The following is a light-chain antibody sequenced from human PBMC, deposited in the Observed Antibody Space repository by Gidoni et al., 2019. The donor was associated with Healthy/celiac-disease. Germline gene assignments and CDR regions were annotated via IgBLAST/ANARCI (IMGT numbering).Light chain of an antibody. CDR2: GAS. CDR1: QSVSSSY. J-gene: IGKJ1*01. V-gene: IGKV3-20*01. Sequence: QSVSSSYLAWYQQKPGQAPRLLIYGASSRATGIPDRFSGSGSGTDFTLTISRLEPEDFAVYYCQQYGSSPWTFGQGTKVEIK. CDR3: QQYGSSPWT.